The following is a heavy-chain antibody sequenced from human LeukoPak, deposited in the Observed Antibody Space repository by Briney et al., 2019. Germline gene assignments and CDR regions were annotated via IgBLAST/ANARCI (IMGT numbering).Heavy chain of an antibody. CDR1: GGSISSGGYS. CDR3: ARVSRAVVTPKNNIYYYYYYMDV. CDR2: IYYSGST. Sequence: PSETLSLTCAVSGGSISSGGYSWSWIRQPPGKGLEWIGYIYYSGSTNYNPSLKSRVTISVDTSKNQFSLKLSSVTAADTAVYYCARVSRAVVTPKNNIYYYYYYMDVWGKGTTVTVSS. D-gene: IGHD4-23*01. J-gene: IGHJ6*03. V-gene: IGHV4-61*08.